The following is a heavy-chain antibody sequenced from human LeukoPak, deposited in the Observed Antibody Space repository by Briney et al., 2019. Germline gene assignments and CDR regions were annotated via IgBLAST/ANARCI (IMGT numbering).Heavy chain of an antibody. CDR1: GFRFSGYA. J-gene: IGHJ4*02. V-gene: IGHV3-53*01. CDR2: IYSGGST. Sequence: PGGSLRLSCVASGFRFSGYAIHWVRQAPGQGLEWVSVIYSGGSTYYADSVKGRFTISRDNSKNTLYLQMNSLRAEDTAVYFCAREQWLDYWGQGTLVTVSS. D-gene: IGHD6-19*01. CDR3: AREQWLDY.